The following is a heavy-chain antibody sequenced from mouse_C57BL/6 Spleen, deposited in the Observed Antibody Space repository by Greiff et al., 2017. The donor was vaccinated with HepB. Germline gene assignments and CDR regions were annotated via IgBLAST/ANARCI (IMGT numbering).Heavy chain of an antibody. CDR2: IDPSDSYT. CDR3: ARLVTGTHFDY. V-gene: IGHV1-69*01. J-gene: IGHJ2*01. Sequence: VQLQQPGAELVMPGASVKLSCKASGYTFTSYWMHWVKQRPGQGLEWIGEIDPSDSYTNYNQKFKGESTLTVDKSSSTAYMQFSSLTSEDSAVYYCARLVTGTHFDYWGQGTTLTVSS. D-gene: IGHD4-1*01. CDR1: GYTFTSYW.